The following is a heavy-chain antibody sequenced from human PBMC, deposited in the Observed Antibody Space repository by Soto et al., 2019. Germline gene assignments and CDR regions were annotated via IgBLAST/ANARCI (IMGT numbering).Heavy chain of an antibody. CDR3: ARDAYGSGSYPDY. Sequence: PGGSLRLSCAASGFTFSDYYINWIRQAPGKGLEWVSYISSTSFYTNYADSVKGRFTISRDNAKNSLYLQMNSLRAEDTAVYYCARDAYGSGSYPDYWGQGTLVTVSS. J-gene: IGHJ4*02. V-gene: IGHV3-11*05. CDR1: GFTFSDYY. CDR2: ISSTSFYT. D-gene: IGHD3-10*01.